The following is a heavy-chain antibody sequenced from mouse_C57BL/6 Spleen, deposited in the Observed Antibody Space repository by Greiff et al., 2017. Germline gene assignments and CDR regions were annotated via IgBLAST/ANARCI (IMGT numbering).Heavy chain of an antibody. CDR3: ARQDDYDGGMDY. Sequence: EVMLVESGGGLVQPGGSLKLSCAASGFTFSDYYMYWVRQTPEKRLEWVAYISNGGGSTYYPDTVKGRFTISRDNAKNTLYLQMSRLKSEDTAMYYCARQDDYDGGMDYWGQGTSVTVSS. J-gene: IGHJ4*01. V-gene: IGHV5-12*01. CDR2: ISNGGGST. D-gene: IGHD2-4*01. CDR1: GFTFSDYY.